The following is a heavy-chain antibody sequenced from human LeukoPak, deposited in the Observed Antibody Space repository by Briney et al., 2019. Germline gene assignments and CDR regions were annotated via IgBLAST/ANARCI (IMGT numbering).Heavy chain of an antibody. Sequence: GGSLRLSCAASGFTFSSYGMHWVRQAPGKGLEWVSSISTSSSYKYYADSVKGRFTISRDNAKNSLYLQMNSLRAEDTAVYYCASLDDILTWGQGTLVTVSS. CDR1: GFTFSSYG. D-gene: IGHD3-9*01. V-gene: IGHV3-21*01. J-gene: IGHJ5*02. CDR2: ISTSSSYK. CDR3: ASLDDILT.